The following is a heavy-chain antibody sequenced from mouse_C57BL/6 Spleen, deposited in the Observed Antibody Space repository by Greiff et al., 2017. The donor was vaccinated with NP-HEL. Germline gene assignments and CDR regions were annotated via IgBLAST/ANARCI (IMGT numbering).Heavy chain of an antibody. J-gene: IGHJ2*01. CDR3: ARLTTVEGYFDY. Sequence: QVQLQQPGAELVKPGASVKLSCKASGYTFTSYWMQWVKQRPGQGLEWIGEIDPSDSYTNYNQKFKGKATLTVDTSSSTAYMQLSSLTSEDSAVYYCARLTTVEGYFDYWGQGTTLTVSS. CDR2: IDPSDSYT. CDR1: GYTFTSYW. D-gene: IGHD1-1*01. V-gene: IGHV1-50*01.